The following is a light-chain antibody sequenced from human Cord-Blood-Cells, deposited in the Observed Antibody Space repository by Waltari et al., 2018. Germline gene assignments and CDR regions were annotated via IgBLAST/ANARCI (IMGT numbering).Light chain of an antibody. J-gene: IGLJ2*01. V-gene: IGLV3-25*03. CDR2: KDS. CDR1: ALPKQY. CDR3: QSADSSGTYVV. Sequence: SYELTQPPSVSVSPGQTARITCPGDALPKQYAYWYQQKPGQAPVLVIYKDSERPSGIPERFSGSSSGTTVTLTISGVQAEDEADYYCQSADSSGTYVVFGGGTKLTDL.